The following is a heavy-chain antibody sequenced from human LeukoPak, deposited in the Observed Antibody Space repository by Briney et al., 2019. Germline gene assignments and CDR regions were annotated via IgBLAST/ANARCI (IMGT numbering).Heavy chain of an antibody. CDR1: GYTFTSYD. V-gene: IGHV1-2*02. D-gene: IGHD3-22*01. CDR3: VRVSSGYYYFVEGPFDY. CDR2: MNPNSGGT. Sequence: ASVKVSCKASGYTFTSYDINWVRQATGQGLEWMGWMNPNSGGTNYAQKFQGRVTMTRDTSISTAYMELSRLRSDDTAVYYCVRVSSGYYYFVEGPFDYWGQGTLVTVSS. J-gene: IGHJ4*02.